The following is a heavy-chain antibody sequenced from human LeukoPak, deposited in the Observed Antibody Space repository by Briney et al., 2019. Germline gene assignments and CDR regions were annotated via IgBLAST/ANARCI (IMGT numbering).Heavy chain of an antibody. CDR3: ARGFRYSKNWFDP. Sequence: PGGSLRLSCAASGFTVSSNYMSWVRQAPGKGLEWVSVIYSGGSTYYADSVKGRFTISRDNSKNTLYLQMNSLRAEDTAVYYCARGFRYSKNWFDPWGQGTLVTVSS. J-gene: IGHJ5*02. D-gene: IGHD6-13*01. CDR2: IYSGGST. CDR1: GFTVSSNY. V-gene: IGHV3-53*01.